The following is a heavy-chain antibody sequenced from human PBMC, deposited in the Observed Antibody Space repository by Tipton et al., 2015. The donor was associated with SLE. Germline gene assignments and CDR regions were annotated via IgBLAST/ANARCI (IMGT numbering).Heavy chain of an antibody. CDR3: VRDDGAGPYYYGMDV. V-gene: IGHV4-39*07. CDR1: GGSINNRSSY. CDR2: IYYSGST. D-gene: IGHD1-26*01. J-gene: IGHJ6*02. Sequence: TLSLTCTVSGGSINNRSSYWGWVRQPPGKGMEWIGSIYYSGSTYYNPSLKSRVTISVDMSKKQLSLRVTSVTATDTGVYYCVRDDGAGPYYYGMDVWGQGTTVTVSS.